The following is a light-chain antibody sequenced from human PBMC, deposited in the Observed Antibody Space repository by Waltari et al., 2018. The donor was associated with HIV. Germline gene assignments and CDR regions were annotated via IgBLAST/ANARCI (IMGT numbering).Light chain of an antibody. Sequence: QSALTQPRSVSGSPGQSVTISCTGTSSDVGGYNYVSWYQQHPGKAPKFMLYDVSKRPAGVPDRFAGSKSGNTASLTISGLQAEDEAEYYCCSYAGNYTFVFGGGTKLTVL. V-gene: IGLV2-11*01. J-gene: IGLJ2*01. CDR1: SSDVGGYNY. CDR2: DVS. CDR3: CSYAGNYTFV.